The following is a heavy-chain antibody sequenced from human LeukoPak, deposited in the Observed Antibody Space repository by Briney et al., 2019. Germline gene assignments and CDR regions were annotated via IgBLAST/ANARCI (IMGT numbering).Heavy chain of an antibody. CDR2: IKSNTDGGTT. CDR3: TTGSMIVSGTFDI. CDR1: GFTFSNAW. J-gene: IGHJ3*02. Sequence: GGSLRLSCAASGFTFSNAWMSWVRQAPGKGLGWVGRIKSNTDGGTTDYAAPVKGRFTISRDDSKNTLYLQMNSLKNEDTAVYYCTTGSMIVSGTFDIWGQGTMVTVSS. D-gene: IGHD3-22*01. V-gene: IGHV3-15*01.